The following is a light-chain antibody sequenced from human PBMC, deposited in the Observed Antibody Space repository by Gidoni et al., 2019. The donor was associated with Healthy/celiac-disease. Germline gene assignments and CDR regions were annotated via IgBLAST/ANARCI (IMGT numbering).Light chain of an antibody. V-gene: IGKV3-20*01. CDR2: GAS. J-gene: IGKJ2*01. CDR1: QSVSSSY. CDR3: HQYGTSRGYT. Sequence: EIVLTQSPGTLSLSPGERATLSCRASQSVSSSYLAWYQQKPGQAPRLLIYGASSRATGIPDRFSGSGSGTDFTLTISRLEPEDFAVYYCHQYGTSRGYTFXXXTKLEIK.